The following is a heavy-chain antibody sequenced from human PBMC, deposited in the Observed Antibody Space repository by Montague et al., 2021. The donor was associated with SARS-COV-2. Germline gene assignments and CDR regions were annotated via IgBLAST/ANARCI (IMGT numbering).Heavy chain of an antibody. D-gene: IGHD2-15*01. J-gene: IGHJ3*01. CDR3: ARGLMRFAVVDAAPRNAFDV. V-gene: IGHV4-39*01. CDR2: LYYTGGA. Sequence: SETLSLTCTVSGGSIGNWTYYWGWVRQPPGKGLEWIASLYYTGGAFYNPSLMSRVTKSFDTSKNQFYLQLTSLTAADTAVYFCARGLMRFAVVDAAPRNAFDVWGQGTRVTVSS. CDR1: GGSIGNWTYY.